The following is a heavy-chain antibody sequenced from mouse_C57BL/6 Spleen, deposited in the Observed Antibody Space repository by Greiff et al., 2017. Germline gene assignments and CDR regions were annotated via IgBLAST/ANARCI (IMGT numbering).Heavy chain of an antibody. CDR1: GFSLTSYG. J-gene: IGHJ2*01. CDR3: ARSLGLTLNYFNY. D-gene: IGHD4-1*01. CDR2: IWSGGST. Sequence: VQLVESGPGLVQPSQSLSITCTVSGFSLTSYGVHWVRQSPGKGLEWLGVIWSGGSTDYNAAFISRLSISKDTSESPVFFKMNSLQADDTAIYYCARSLGLTLNYFNYWGQGTTLTVSS. V-gene: IGHV2-2*01.